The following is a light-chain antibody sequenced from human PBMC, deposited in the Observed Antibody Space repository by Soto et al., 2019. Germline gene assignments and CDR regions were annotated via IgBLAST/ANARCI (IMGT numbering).Light chain of an antibody. Sequence: QAVVTQSPSASASLGASVKLTCTLSSGHSNYAIAWHQQQSEKGPRYLMKLNSDGSHSKGDGIPDRFSGSSSGAERYLTISRLQSEDEAAYYCQTWGSGIVVFGGGTKVTVL. J-gene: IGLJ2*01. CDR3: QTWGSGIVV. CDR2: LNSDGSH. V-gene: IGLV4-69*01. CDR1: SGHSNYA.